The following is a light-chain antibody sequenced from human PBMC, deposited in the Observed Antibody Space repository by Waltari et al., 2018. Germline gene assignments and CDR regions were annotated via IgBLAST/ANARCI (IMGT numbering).Light chain of an antibody. V-gene: IGKV1-39*01. CDR3: QQGYSTPMYT. J-gene: IGKJ2*01. CDR2: AAS. Sequence: CRASQRISSYLNWYQQKPGKAPKILIYAASSLQSGVPSRFSGSESGTDFTLTISSLQPEGFATYYCQQGYSTPMYTFGQGTKLEIK. CDR1: QRISSY.